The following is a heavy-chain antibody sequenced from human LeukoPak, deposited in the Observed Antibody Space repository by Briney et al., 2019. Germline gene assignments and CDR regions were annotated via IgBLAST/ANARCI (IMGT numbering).Heavy chain of an antibody. CDR1: GYTFTAYY. CDR2: INPNSGGT. J-gene: IGHJ4*02. CDR3: ARGVGSSWTCDY. Sequence: ASVKGSCKASGYTFTAYYMHWVRQAPGQGLEWMGWINPNSGGTNYAQKFQGRVTMTRDTSTSTAYMELSRVRSDDTAVYYCARGVGSSWTCDYWGQGTLVTVSS. V-gene: IGHV1-2*02. D-gene: IGHD6-13*01.